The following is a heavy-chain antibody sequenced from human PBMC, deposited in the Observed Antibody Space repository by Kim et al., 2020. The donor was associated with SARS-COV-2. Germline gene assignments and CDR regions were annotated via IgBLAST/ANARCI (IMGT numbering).Heavy chain of an antibody. V-gene: IGHV1-18*04. J-gene: IGHJ6*03. CDR3: ARGNRAYYSHYYFAMDV. Sequence: ASVKVSCKTSGYTFVSYFVFWVRQAPGQGLEWMGWFSAYNGNSRYAEKLQDRVIMTADTSTSTAYMELRRLRSDDTAVYYCARGNRAYYSHYYFAMDVWGRGTTVTVSS. CDR2: FSAYNGNS. D-gene: IGHD3-22*01. CDR1: GYTFVSYF.